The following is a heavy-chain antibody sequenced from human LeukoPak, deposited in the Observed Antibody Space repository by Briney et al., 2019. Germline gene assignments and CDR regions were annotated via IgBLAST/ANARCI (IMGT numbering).Heavy chain of an antibody. D-gene: IGHD6-19*01. CDR3: AKDTSIAMAGNDY. Sequence: AGGSPRLSCAASGFTFSSYAMSWVRQAPGKGLEWISAISGSATSTYYADSVKGRFTISRDNSKNTLYLQMNSLRAEDTAVYYCAKDTSIAMAGNDYWGQGTLVTVSS. CDR1: GFTFSSYA. J-gene: IGHJ4*02. V-gene: IGHV3-23*01. CDR2: ISGSATST.